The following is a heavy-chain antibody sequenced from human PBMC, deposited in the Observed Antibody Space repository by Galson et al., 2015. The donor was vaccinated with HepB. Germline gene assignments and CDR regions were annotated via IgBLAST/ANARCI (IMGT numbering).Heavy chain of an antibody. V-gene: IGHV4-39*01. CDR3: ARLPVGSGWPYRSEYFQH. J-gene: IGHJ1*01. CDR1: GGSISSSSYY. Sequence: LSLTCTVSGGSISSSSYYWGWIRQPPGKGLEWIGSIYYSGSTYYNPSLKSRVTISVDTSKNQFSLKLSSVTAADTAVYYCARLPVGSGWPYRSEYFQHWGQGTLVTVSS. D-gene: IGHD6-19*01. CDR2: IYYSGST.